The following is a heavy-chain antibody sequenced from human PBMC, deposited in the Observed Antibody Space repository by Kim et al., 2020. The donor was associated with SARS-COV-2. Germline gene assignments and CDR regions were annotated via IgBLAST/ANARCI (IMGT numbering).Heavy chain of an antibody. J-gene: IGHJ6*02. Sequence: SVKVSCKASGGTFSSYTISWVRQAPGQGLEWMGRIIPILGIANYAQKFQGRVTITADKSTSTAYMELSSLRSEDTAVYYCARDFSGSYYPGSYYYYGMDVWGQGTTVTVSS. CDR1: GGTFSSYT. CDR3: ARDFSGSYYPGSYYYYGMDV. V-gene: IGHV1-69*04. D-gene: IGHD1-26*01. CDR2: IIPILGIA.